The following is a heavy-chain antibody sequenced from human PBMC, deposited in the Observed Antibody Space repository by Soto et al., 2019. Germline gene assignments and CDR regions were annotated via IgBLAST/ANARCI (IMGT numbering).Heavy chain of an antibody. J-gene: IGHJ6*03. CDR2: IYRSGST. D-gene: IGHD3-10*01. CDR3: ARGNRDYYYYMDV. Sequence: SETLSLTCAVSSGSISTSNWWSLVRQPPGKGLEWIGEIYRSGSTNYNPSLKSRVTISVDKSKNQFSLKLSSVTAADTAVYYCARGNRDYYYYMDVWGKGTTVTV. V-gene: IGHV4-4*02. CDR1: SGSISTSNW.